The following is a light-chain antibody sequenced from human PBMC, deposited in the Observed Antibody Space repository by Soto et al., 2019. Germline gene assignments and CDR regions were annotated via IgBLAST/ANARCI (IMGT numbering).Light chain of an antibody. CDR2: EVT. CDR1: SSDVGGYNF. Sequence: QSLTRLPASVSGSPGQVITISCTGSSSDVGGYNFVSWYQHHPGKATKLILYEVTTRPSGVSSRFYGSKSGKKASLTISGLQADDEANYYCSSYTSSNSPYVFGTGPKVTV. J-gene: IGLJ1*01. CDR3: SSYTSSNSPYV. V-gene: IGLV2-14*01.